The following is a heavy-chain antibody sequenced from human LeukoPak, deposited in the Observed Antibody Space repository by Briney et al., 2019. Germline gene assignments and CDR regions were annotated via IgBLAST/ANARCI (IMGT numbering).Heavy chain of an antibody. CDR3: APVDTTILYYYYMDV. Sequence: ASVKVSCKASGYTFTSYDINWVRQATGQGLEWMGIINPSGGSTSYAQKVQGRVTMTRGMSTSTAHMELSSLRSEDTAVYYGAPVDTTILYYYYMDVWGKGPRSPSP. CDR1: GYTFTSYD. D-gene: IGHD5-18*01. CDR2: INPSGGST. V-gene: IGHV1-46*01. J-gene: IGHJ6*03.